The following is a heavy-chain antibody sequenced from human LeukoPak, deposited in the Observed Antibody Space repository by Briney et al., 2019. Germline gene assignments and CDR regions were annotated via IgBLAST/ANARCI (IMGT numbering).Heavy chain of an antibody. D-gene: IGHD3-10*01. CDR1: RGTFSSYY. Sequence: SGTLTLTCTASRGTFSSYYWSWMRQPPGKGLEWIGHFYYTGSTKYNPSLKSRVTISIDTSKYQYSLRLSSVTAADAAVYYCARLQNYGSGSDWFEPWGQGTLVTVSS. CDR2: FYYTGST. CDR3: ARLQNYGSGSDWFEP. V-gene: IGHV4-59*01. J-gene: IGHJ5*02.